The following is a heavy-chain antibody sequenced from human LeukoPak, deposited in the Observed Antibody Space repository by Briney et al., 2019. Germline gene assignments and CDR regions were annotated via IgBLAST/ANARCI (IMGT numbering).Heavy chain of an antibody. CDR2: ISSSSSYI. Sequence: GGSLRLSCAASGFTFSSYEMNWVRQAPGKGLEWVSSISSSSSYIYYADSVKGRFTISRDTTKNSLYLYMNSLRVDDTAVYYCAREKRPLPSFDYWGQGTPDTVSS. CDR1: GFTFSSYE. J-gene: IGHJ4*02. CDR3: AREKRPLPSFDY. V-gene: IGHV3-21*01.